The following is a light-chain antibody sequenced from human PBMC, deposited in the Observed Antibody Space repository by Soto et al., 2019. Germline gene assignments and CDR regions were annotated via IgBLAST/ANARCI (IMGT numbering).Light chain of an antibody. Sequence: EIVLTQSPATLSLSPGERATLSCRASQSVSTFLAWYQHKPGQAPRLLIYDASNRATGIPDRFSGSGSGTEFTLTISSLQSEDFGVYYCQQYNNWWTFGQGTKVDIK. CDR2: DAS. J-gene: IGKJ1*01. CDR1: QSVSTF. V-gene: IGKV3-11*01. CDR3: QQYNNWWT.